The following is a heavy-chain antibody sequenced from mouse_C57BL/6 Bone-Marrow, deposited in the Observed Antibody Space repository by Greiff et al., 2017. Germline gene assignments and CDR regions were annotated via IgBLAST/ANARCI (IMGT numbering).Heavy chain of an antibody. V-gene: IGHV1-55*01. Sequence: QVQLKQPGAELVKPGASVKMSCKASGYTFTSYWITWVKPRPGQGLEWIGDIYPGSGSTNYNEKFKSKATLTVDTSSSTAYMQLSSLTSEDSAVYYCARSHYYSSPSLYWYFDVWGTGTTVTVSS. J-gene: IGHJ1*03. CDR1: GYTFTSYW. CDR2: IYPGSGST. D-gene: IGHD1-1*01. CDR3: ARSHYYSSPSLYWYFDV.